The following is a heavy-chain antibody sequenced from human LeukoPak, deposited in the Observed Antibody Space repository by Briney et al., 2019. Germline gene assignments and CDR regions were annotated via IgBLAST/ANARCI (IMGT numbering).Heavy chain of an antibody. CDR2: SSSSDPGT. V-gene: IGHV3-23*01. D-gene: IGHD2-21*01. CDR3: ARAPVTSCRGAFCYPFDY. J-gene: IGHJ4*02. Sequence: GGPLRLSCAVSGFSLGGHAMSWVRQAPGKGLEWVSASSSSDPGTYYADSVRGRFTISRDNSKNTLYLQMNRLRVDDAAVYYCARAPVTSCRGAFCYPFDYWGQGILVTVSS. CDR1: GFSLGGHA.